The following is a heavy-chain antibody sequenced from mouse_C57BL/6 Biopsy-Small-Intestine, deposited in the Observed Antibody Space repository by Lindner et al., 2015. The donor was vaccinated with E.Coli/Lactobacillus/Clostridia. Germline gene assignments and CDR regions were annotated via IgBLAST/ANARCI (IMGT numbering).Heavy chain of an antibody. D-gene: IGHD2-3*01. Sequence: SVKVSCKASGYTFTSYHMHWVRQAPGQGLEWMGIFKLGGGPTTYAQKFQGRLTMSGDTSTTTVYMELSSLRSEDTAVYFCANERRDAYYFPDWGQGTLVTVSS. J-gene: IGHJ4*01. CDR2: FKLGGGPT. CDR1: GYTFTSYH. CDR3: ANERRDAYYFPD. V-gene: IGHV1S12*01.